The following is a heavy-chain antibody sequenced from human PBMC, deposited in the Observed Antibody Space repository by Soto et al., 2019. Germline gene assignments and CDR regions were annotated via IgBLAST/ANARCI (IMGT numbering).Heavy chain of an antibody. CDR3: ARDRLANWFDP. CDR1: GGSISSYY. D-gene: IGHD3-9*01. V-gene: IGHV4-59*01. CDR2: IYYSGST. J-gene: IGHJ5*02. Sequence: SETLSLTCTVSGGSISSYYWNWIRQPPGKGLEWIGYIYYSGSTKYNPSLKSRVTISVDTSKNQFSLKLSSVTAADTAVYYCARDRLANWFDPWGQEPWSPSPQ.